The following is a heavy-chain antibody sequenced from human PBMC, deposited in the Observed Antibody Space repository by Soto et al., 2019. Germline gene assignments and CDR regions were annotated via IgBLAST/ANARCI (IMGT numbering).Heavy chain of an antibody. D-gene: IGHD3-16*02. CDR1: GYTFTSHY. J-gene: IGHJ4*02. CDR3: AKDWGHVDSGRSIRYFDH. Sequence: QGQLVQSGAEVKKPGASVKLSCKTSGYTFTSHYVHWVRQAPGEGLEWVGMINPSSSGTSYAEKFTGSVTLTGETSTRTVSMELSGVRSEDTALYFCAKDWGHVDSGRSIRYFDHWGQGVQLTVSS. V-gene: IGHV1-46*01. CDR2: INPSSSGT.